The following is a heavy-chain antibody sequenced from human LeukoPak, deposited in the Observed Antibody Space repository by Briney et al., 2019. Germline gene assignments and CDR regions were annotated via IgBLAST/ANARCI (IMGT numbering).Heavy chain of an antibody. CDR1: GFTFSSYA. Sequence: GGSLRLSCAASGFTFSSYAMSWVRQAPGKGLEWVAVISYDGSNKYYADSVKGRFTISRDNSKNTLYLQMNSLRAEDTAVYYCARDFRPRYYYDSSGYWSWFDPWGQGTLVTVSS. CDR2: ISYDGSNK. CDR3: ARDFRPRYYYDSSGYWSWFDP. D-gene: IGHD3-22*01. V-gene: IGHV3-30-3*01. J-gene: IGHJ5*02.